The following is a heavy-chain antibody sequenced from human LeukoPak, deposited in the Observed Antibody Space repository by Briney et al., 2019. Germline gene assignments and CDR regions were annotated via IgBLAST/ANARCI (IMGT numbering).Heavy chain of an antibody. Sequence: GRSLRLSCAASGFTFSRYWMHWVRQVPGKGLVCVSRITSDGSTTSYADSVKGRFTVSRDNSKNTLYLQMNSLRAEDTAVYYCAKVGYYGDYDPFDYWGQGTLVTVSS. CDR3: AKVGYYGDYDPFDY. D-gene: IGHD4-17*01. CDR2: ITSDGSTT. CDR1: GFTFSRYW. J-gene: IGHJ4*02. V-gene: IGHV3-74*01.